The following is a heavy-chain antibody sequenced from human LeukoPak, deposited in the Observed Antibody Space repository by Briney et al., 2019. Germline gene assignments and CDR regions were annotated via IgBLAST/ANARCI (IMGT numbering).Heavy chain of an antibody. D-gene: IGHD3-16*01. CDR1: GFTLSSYS. J-gene: IGHJ4*02. Sequence: GGSLRLSCAASGFTLSSYSMNWVRPAPGKGREWVSSISSSSSYIYYADSVKGRFTTSRDNAKNSLYLQMNSLRAEDTAVYYCARDAGRGDYWGQGALVTVSS. CDR3: ARDAGRGDY. V-gene: IGHV3-21*01. CDR2: ISSSSSYI.